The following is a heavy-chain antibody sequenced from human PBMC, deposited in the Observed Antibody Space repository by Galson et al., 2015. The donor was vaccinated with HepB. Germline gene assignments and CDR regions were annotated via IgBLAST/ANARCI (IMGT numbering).Heavy chain of an antibody. CDR1: GFTFSGSA. Sequence: SLRLSCAASGFTFSGSAMHWVRQAPGKGLKWVGRIRSKANSYATAYAASVKGRFTIARDDSKNTAYLQMNSLKTEDTAVYYCTRLNPDYYGSAYYYYGMDVWGQGTTVTVSS. CDR2: IRSKANSYAT. CDR3: TRLNPDYYGSAYYYYGMDV. V-gene: IGHV3-73*01. J-gene: IGHJ6*02. D-gene: IGHD3-10*01.